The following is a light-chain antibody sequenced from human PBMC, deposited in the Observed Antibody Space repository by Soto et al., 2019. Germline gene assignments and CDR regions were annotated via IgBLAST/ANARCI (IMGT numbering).Light chain of an antibody. CDR1: SSDVGGYNY. J-gene: IGLJ3*02. CDR3: SSYTSSSALV. V-gene: IGLV2-14*01. CDR2: EVS. Sequence: QSALTQPASVSGSPGQSITISCTGTSSDVGGYNYVSWYQHHPGKAPKLMISEVSNRPSGVSNRFSGSKSGNTASLTISGLQAEDEADYYGSSYTSSSALVFGGGTKVTVL.